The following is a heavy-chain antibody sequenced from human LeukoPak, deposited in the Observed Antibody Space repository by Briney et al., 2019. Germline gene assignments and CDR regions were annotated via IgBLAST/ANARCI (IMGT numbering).Heavy chain of an antibody. D-gene: IGHD6-19*01. CDR1: GYSISSGYY. Sequence: SETLSLTCTVSGYSISSGYYWGWIRQPPGKGLEWIGSIYHSGSTYYNPSLKSRVTISVGTSKNQFSLKLSSVTAADTAVYYCARVQYSSGWYEIDYWGQGTLVTVSS. CDR3: ARVQYSSGWYEIDY. CDR2: IYHSGST. V-gene: IGHV4-38-2*02. J-gene: IGHJ4*02.